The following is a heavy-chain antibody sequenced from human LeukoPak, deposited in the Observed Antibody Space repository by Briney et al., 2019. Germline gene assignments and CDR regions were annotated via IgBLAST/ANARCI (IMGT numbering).Heavy chain of an antibody. CDR2: ISGSGGST. Sequence: GGSLRLSCAASVVTFRSDVMSCVRQAPGKGLEWVSAISGSGGSTYSADSVKGRFTISRDNSKNTLYLQMNSLRAEDTAVYYCAKDLGITIFGVVIYDYFDYWGQGTLVTVSS. J-gene: IGHJ4*02. V-gene: IGHV3-23*01. CDR1: VVTFRSDV. CDR3: AKDLGITIFGVVIYDYFDY. D-gene: IGHD3-3*01.